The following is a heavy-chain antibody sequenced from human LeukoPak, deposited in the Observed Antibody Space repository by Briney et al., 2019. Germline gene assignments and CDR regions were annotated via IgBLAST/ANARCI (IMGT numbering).Heavy chain of an antibody. D-gene: IGHD2-2*01. Sequence: PGGSLRLSCATSGFIFSTYSMHWIRQGPGKGLVWVSRITSDGSKTDYADSVKGRFTIARDNTRNTLYLQMNSLRSEDTAVYYCARSTDAAFDIWGRGTLVTVSS. CDR1: GFIFSTYS. J-gene: IGHJ3*02. CDR3: ARSTDAAFDI. CDR2: ITSDGSKT. V-gene: IGHV3-74*01.